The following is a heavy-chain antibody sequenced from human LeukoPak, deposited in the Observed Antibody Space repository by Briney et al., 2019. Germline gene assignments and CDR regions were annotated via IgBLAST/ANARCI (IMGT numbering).Heavy chain of an antibody. J-gene: IGHJ4*02. Sequence: GGSLRLSCVASGFTFSSYWMSWVRQAPGKGLEWVANIKQDGSEKYYVDSVKGRFTISRDNSKNTLYLQMNSLRAEDTAVYYCAKDRGYYYGSGSYYNVLDYWGQGTLVTVSS. CDR1: GFTFSSYW. CDR2: IKQDGSEK. V-gene: IGHV3-7*03. CDR3: AKDRGYYYGSGSYYNVLDY. D-gene: IGHD3-10*01.